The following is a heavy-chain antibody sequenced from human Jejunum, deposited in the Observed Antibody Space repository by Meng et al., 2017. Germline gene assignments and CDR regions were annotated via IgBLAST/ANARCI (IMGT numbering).Heavy chain of an antibody. CDR1: GFTFSEHY. Sequence: GESLKISCASAGFTFSEHYIDWVRQAPGKGLEGIARRRDRVRRHTTEYAASVKGRFTVSRDDSKNTLYLQMNSLKIEDTARYLCTSSLYGAGNFDYWGQGTQVTVSS. J-gene: IGHJ4*02. CDR2: RRDRVRRHTT. V-gene: IGHV3-72*01. CDR3: TSSLYGAGNFDY. D-gene: IGHD2-2*02.